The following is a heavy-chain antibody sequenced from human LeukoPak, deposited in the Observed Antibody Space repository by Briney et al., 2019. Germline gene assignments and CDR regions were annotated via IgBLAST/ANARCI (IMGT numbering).Heavy chain of an antibody. J-gene: IGHJ4*02. V-gene: IGHV4-4*07. CDR2: IYTSGCT. CDR1: GGSISSYY. Sequence: SETLPLTCTVSGGSISSYYWSWIRQPAGKGLEWIGRIYTSGCTNSNPSLKSRVTMSVDTSKNQFSLKLSSVTAADTAVYYCARDTYYYYGSGSYPRPDYWGQGTLVTVSS. CDR3: ARDTYYYYGSGSYPRPDY. D-gene: IGHD3-10*01.